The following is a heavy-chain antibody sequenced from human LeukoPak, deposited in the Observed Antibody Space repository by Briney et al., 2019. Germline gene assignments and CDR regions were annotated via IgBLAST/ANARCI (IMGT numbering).Heavy chain of an antibody. V-gene: IGHV1-2*02. CDR3: ARGGCSSTSCFLAYYYYMDV. Sequence: ASVKVSCTASGYTFTGYYMHWVRQAPGQGLEWMGWINPNSGGTNYAQKFQGRVTMTRDTSISTAYMELSRLRSDDTAVYYCARGGCSSTSCFLAYYYYMDVWGKGTTVTASS. CDR1: GYTFTGYY. CDR2: INPNSGGT. J-gene: IGHJ6*03. D-gene: IGHD2-2*01.